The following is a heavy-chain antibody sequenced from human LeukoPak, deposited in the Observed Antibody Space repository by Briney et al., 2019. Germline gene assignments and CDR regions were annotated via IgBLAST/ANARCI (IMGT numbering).Heavy chain of an antibody. CDR2: IKTKTDGGTT. J-gene: IGHJ6*02. CDR3: TTSTMVRGVKGPNYYYYYGMDV. D-gene: IGHD3-10*01. V-gene: IGHV3-15*01. CDR1: GFTFSYAW. Sequence: GGSLRLSCAASGFTFSYAWMSWVRQAPGKGLEWVGRIKTKTDGGTTDYAAPVKGRFTISRDDPKNTLYLQMNSLKTEDTAVYYCTTSTMVRGVKGPNYYYYYGMDVWGQGTTVTVSS.